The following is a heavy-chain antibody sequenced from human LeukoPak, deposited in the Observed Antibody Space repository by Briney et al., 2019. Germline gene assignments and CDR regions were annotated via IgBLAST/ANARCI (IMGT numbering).Heavy chain of an antibody. Sequence: GGSLRLSCAASGFTVSSNYMSWVRQAPGKGLEWVSVIYSSGNTYHADSVKGRFTISRDNSKNTLYLQMNSLRAEDTAVYYCARGARRICSSTSCPFDPWGQGTLVTVSP. D-gene: IGHD2-2*01. CDR1: GFTVSSNY. CDR3: ARGARRICSSTSCPFDP. V-gene: IGHV3-53*01. J-gene: IGHJ5*02. CDR2: IYSSGNT.